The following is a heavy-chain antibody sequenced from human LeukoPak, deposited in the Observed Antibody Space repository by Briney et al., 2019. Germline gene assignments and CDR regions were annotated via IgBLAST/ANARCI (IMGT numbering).Heavy chain of an antibody. CDR3: GRDALVGYFSYYYMDV. CDR2: SHHSGTT. CDR1: GGSVNTYY. Sequence: PSETLSLTCTVSGGSVNTYYWSWFRQPPGRGLEWIAYSHHSGTTKYNPSLMSRVTISIDASKNQFSLKLSSVTAADTAVYYCGRDALVGYFSYYYMDVWGKGTTVTVSS. J-gene: IGHJ6*03. D-gene: IGHD2-15*01. V-gene: IGHV4-59*02.